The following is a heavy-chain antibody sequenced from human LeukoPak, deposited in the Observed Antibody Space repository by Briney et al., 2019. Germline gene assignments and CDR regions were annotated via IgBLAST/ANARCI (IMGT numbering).Heavy chain of an antibody. D-gene: IGHD3-22*01. CDR1: GFTFSSYS. CDR3: ARSNYDSSGYYYVGPFDY. V-gene: IGHV3-48*02. CDR2: ISSSSSTI. Sequence: PGGSLRLSCAASGFTFSSYSMNWVRQAPGKGLEWVSYISSSSSTIYYADSVRGRFTISRDNAKNSLYLQMNSLGDEDTAVYYCARSNYDSSGYYYVGPFDYWGQGTLVTVSS. J-gene: IGHJ4*02.